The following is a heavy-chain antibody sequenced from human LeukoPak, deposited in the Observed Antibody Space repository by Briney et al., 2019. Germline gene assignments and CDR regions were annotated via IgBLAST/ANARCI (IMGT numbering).Heavy chain of an antibody. CDR1: GFTFSDYY. D-gene: IGHD3-10*01. CDR3: VRAHRSVLLWFGEPKSWFDP. J-gene: IGHJ5*02. Sequence: GGSLRLSCAASGFTFSDYYMSWIRQAPGKGLEWVSYISSSSSYTNYADSVKGRFTISRDNAKNSLYLQMNSLRAEDTAVYYCVRAHRSVLLWFGEPKSWFDPWGQGTLVTVSS. CDR2: ISSSSSYT. V-gene: IGHV3-11*05.